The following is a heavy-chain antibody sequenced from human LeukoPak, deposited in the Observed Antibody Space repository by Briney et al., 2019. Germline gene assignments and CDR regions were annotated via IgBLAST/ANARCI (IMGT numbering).Heavy chain of an antibody. J-gene: IGHJ4*02. CDR2: INHSGRT. V-gene: IGHV4-34*01. CDR3: ARGRYRDSSSWEYYFDY. CDR1: GGSFSGYY. D-gene: IGHD6-13*01. Sequence: SETLSLTCAVYGGSFSGYYWRWIRQPPGKGLEWIGEINHSGRTNYNPSLKSRVTISVDTSKNQFSLKLNSVTAADTAVYYCARGRYRDSSSWEYYFDYWGQGTLVTVSS.